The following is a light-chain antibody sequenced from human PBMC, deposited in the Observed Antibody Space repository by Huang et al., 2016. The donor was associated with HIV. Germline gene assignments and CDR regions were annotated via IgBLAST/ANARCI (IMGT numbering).Light chain of an antibody. CDR1: QSLLHSNGYNY. CDR2: LGS. J-gene: IGKJ4*01. Sequence: DIVMTQSPLSLPVTPGEPASISCRSSQSLLHSNGYNYLDWYLQNPGQSPQLLIYLGSNRASGVPDRFSGSGSGTDFTLKISRVEAEDVGVYYCMQALQTPKLTFGGGTKVEI. V-gene: IGKV2-28*01. CDR3: MQALQTPKLT.